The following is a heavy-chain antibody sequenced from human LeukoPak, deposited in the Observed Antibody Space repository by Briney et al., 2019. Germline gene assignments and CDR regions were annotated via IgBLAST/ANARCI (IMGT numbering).Heavy chain of an antibody. J-gene: IGHJ4*02. Sequence: PGGSLRLSCAASGFPFNSFCMHWVRQAPGKGLVWVSDMNEYSTTIRYADSMKGRFTISRDNAKSILYLQMNNLRAEDTAMYFCARGGVNPVDHWGQGTLVTVSS. CDR2: MNEYSTTI. CDR1: GFPFNSFC. V-gene: IGHV3-74*01. CDR3: ARGGVNPVDH. D-gene: IGHD1-14*01.